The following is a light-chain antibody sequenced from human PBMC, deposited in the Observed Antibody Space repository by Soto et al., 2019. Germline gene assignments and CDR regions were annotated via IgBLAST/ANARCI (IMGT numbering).Light chain of an antibody. CDR3: AAWDDSLSAVV. CDR2: RND. CDR1: SSNIGSNY. V-gene: IGLV1-47*01. J-gene: IGLJ2*01. Sequence: QAVVTQPPSASGTPGQRVTISRSGSSSNIGSNYVYWYQQLPGSAPKLLIYRNDQRPSGVPDRFSGSKSGTSASLAISGLRSEDEADYYCAAWDDSLSAVVFGGGTKVTVL.